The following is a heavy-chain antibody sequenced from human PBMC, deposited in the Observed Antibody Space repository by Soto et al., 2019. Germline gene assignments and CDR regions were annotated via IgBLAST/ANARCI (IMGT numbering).Heavy chain of an antibody. D-gene: IGHD3-22*01. V-gene: IGHV3-66*01. CDR1: GFTVSSNY. CDR3: ARNGDSSDYRGWFYP. J-gene: IGHJ5*02. CDR2: IYSGGTT. Sequence: EVQLVESGGGLVQPGGSLRLSCAASGFTVSSNYISWVRQAQGKGLEWFPVIYSGGTTYYADSVKGRFTISRDNSKNTLYLQMNSLRAEDTSVYYCARNGDSSDYRGWFYPWGKGTLVTVSS.